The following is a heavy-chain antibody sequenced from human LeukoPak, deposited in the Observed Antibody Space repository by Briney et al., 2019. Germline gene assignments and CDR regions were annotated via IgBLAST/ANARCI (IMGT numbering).Heavy chain of an antibody. V-gene: IGHV1-18*01. CDR1: GCTFTDYG. Sequence: ASVKVSCKTSGCTFTDYGITWVRQAPGQGLEWMGWIRNDNGNREYAQKIQGRVSMTRDTSTSTAYMELRSLISDDTAVYYCARVTTVTTSPWSWGPKKIGQEVNWFDPWGQGTLVTVSS. D-gene: IGHD4-17*01. CDR2: IRNDNGNR. J-gene: IGHJ5*02. CDR3: ARVTTVTTSPWSWGPKKIGQEVNWFDP.